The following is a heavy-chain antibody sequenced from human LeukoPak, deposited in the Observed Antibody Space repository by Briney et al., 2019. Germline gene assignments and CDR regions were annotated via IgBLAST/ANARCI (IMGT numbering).Heavy chain of an antibody. CDR2: INGDLTNT. CDR1: GCTFTDYW. J-gene: IGHJ5*02. CDR3: ARAMPHDNWFNP. Sequence: GGSLRLSCAASGCTFTDYWMHWVRQVAGKGLVWVSRINGDLTNTTYADSVKGRFTISRDNAKNTLYLQMNSLRAEDTAVYYCARAMPHDNWFNPWGQGSLVNVSS. V-gene: IGHV3-74*03. D-gene: IGHD2-2*01.